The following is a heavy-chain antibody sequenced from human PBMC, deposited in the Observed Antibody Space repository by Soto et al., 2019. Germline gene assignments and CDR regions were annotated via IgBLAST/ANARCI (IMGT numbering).Heavy chain of an antibody. CDR1: GVSINSGGYY. J-gene: IGHJ3*02. CDR3: ARGSQLERDALEI. V-gene: IGHV4-31*03. D-gene: IGHD1-1*01. Sequence: QVQLQESGPGLVKPSQTLSLTCSVSGVSINSGGYYWSWIRHHPGKGLEWIGYIYYTGQTFYNPSLKCRVAMSLDTSKNQFSLKLSSVTAADTAVYYCARGSQLERDALEIWGQGTMVTVSS. CDR2: IYYTGQT.